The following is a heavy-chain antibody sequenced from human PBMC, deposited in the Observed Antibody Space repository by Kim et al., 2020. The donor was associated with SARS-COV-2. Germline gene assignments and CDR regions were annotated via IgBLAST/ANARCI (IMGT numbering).Heavy chain of an antibody. Sequence: YSQKFQGRVTITRDTSASTAYMELSSLRSEDTAVYYCARVDSGSQYYFDYWGQGTLVTVSS. V-gene: IGHV1-3*01. CDR3: ARVDSGSQYYFDY. D-gene: IGHD1-26*01. J-gene: IGHJ4*02.